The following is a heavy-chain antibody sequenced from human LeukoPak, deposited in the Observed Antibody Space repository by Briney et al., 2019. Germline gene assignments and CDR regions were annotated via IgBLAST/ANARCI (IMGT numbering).Heavy chain of an antibody. CDR1: GGSISSYY. CDR3: ARAREYSNPWDYYYMDV. CDR2: IYTSGST. V-gene: IGHV4-4*07. D-gene: IGHD4-11*01. Sequence: PSETLSLTCTVSGGSISSYYWSWIRQPAGKGLEWIGRIYTSGSTNYNPSLKSRVTMSVDTSKNQFSLKLSSVTAADTAVYYCARAREYSNPWDYYYMDVWGKGTTVTVSS. J-gene: IGHJ6*03.